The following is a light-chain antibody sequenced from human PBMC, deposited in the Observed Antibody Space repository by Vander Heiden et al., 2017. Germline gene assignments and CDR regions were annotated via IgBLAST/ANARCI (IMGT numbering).Light chain of an antibody. J-gene: IGKJ2*01. CDR1: QSISSY. CDR3: QQSYSTPCT. V-gene: IGKV1-39*01. Sequence: DIQMTQPPSSLSASVGDRVTITCRASQSISSYLNWYQQKPGKAPKLLIYAASSLQSGVPSRFSGSGSGTDFTLTISSLQPEDFATYYCQQSYSTPCTFGQGTKLGIK. CDR2: AAS.